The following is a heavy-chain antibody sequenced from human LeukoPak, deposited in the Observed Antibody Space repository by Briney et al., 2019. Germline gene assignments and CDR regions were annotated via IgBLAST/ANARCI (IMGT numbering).Heavy chain of an antibody. V-gene: IGHV1-8*01. CDR2: MNPNSGNT. CDR1: GYTFTSYD. J-gene: IGHJ4*02. CDR3: ARYLRPYPPDY. D-gene: IGHD2-2*01. Sequence: PMASVKVSCKASGYTFTSYDINWVRQATGQGLEWMGWMNPNSGNTGYAQKFQGRVTVTTDRTTSTAYMELRSLRSDDTAIYFCARYLRPYPPDYWGQGTLVTVSS.